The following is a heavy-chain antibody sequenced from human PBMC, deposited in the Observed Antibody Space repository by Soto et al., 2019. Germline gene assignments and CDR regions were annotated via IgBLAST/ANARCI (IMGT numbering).Heavy chain of an antibody. CDR3: ATVSPGIAAAGTVLFGMDV. V-gene: IGHV1-24*01. D-gene: IGHD6-13*01. Sequence: GASVKVSCKVSGDTLTELSMHWVRQAPGKGLEWMGGFDPEDGETIYAQKFQGRVTMTEDTSTDTAYMELSSLRSEDTAVYYCATVSPGIAAAGTVLFGMDVWGQGTTVTVSS. CDR2: FDPEDGET. J-gene: IGHJ6*02. CDR1: GDTLTELS.